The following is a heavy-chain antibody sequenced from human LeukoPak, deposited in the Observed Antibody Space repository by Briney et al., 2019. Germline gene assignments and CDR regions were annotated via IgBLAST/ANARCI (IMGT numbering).Heavy chain of an antibody. D-gene: IGHD3-9*01. V-gene: IGHV3-53*01. CDR1: GFTVSSSL. CDR3: AKDPRSSVLRYFDWLLSGSYFDY. J-gene: IGHJ4*02. Sequence: GGSLRLSRVASGFTVSSSLMSWVRQAPGKGLEWVSVVYSGGNTDYTDSVKGRFTISRDNSKNTLYLQMNSLRAEDTAVYYCAKDPRSSVLRYFDWLLSGSYFDYWGQGTLVTVSS. CDR2: VYSGGNT.